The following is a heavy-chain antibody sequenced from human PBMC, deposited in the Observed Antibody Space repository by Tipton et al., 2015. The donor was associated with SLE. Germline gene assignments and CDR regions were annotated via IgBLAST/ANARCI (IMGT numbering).Heavy chain of an antibody. CDR3: ARGRSGEWPHPSDF. Sequence: TLSLTCTVSGGSISSYYWSWLRQPPGKGLEWIGYIHYTGSTKYNPSLESRVTISLDMSENQFSLSLSSVTAADTAVHYCARGRSGEWPHPSDFWGQGTLVTVSS. CDR2: IHYTGST. D-gene: IGHD3-10*01. J-gene: IGHJ4*02. CDR1: GGSISSYY. V-gene: IGHV4-59*01.